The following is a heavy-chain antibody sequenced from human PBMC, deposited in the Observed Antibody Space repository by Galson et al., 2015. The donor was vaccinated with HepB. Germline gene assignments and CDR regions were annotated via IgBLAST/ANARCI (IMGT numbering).Heavy chain of an antibody. J-gene: IGHJ6*03. CDR2: MNPNSGNT. D-gene: IGHD3-10*01. V-gene: IGHV1-8*01. CDR3: ARATMVRGKLPRKPYYYYMDV. Sequence: SVKVSCKASGYTFTSYDINWVRQATGQGLEWMGWMNPNSGNTGYAQKFQGRVTMTRNTSISTAYMELSSLRSEDTAVYYCARATMVRGKLPRKPYYYYMDVWGKGTTVTVSS. CDR1: GYTFTSYD.